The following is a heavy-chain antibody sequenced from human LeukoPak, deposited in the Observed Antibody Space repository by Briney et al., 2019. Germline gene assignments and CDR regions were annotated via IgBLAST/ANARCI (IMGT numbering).Heavy chain of an antibody. J-gene: IGHJ5*02. V-gene: IGHV4-59*01. CDR1: GGSISSYY. D-gene: IGHD4/OR15-4a*01. CDR2: IYYSGST. Sequence: PSETLSLTCTASGGSISSYYWSWIRQPPGKGLEWIGYIYYSGSTSYNPSLKSRVTISVDTSKNQFSLKLSSVTAADTAVYYCARDPNGLNWFDPWGQGTLVTVSS. CDR3: ARDPNGLNWFDP.